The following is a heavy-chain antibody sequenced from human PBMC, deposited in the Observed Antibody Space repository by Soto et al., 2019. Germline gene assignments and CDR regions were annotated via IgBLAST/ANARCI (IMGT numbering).Heavy chain of an antibody. D-gene: IGHD3-9*01. CDR2: IYDSVNT. V-gene: IGHV4-31*03. Sequence: SETLSLTCTVSGDSLSSGGHYWSWIRQHPGKGLEWIGHIYDSVNTYYSPSLRSRVTISADMSKNQFSLNLRSVTAADTAVYYCTRVDHRGYFAILTDYWGQGTLVTVSS. CDR1: GDSLSSGGHY. J-gene: IGHJ4*02. CDR3: TRVDHRGYFAILTDY.